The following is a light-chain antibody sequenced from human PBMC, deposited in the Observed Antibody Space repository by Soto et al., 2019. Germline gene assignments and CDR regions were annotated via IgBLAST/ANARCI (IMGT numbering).Light chain of an antibody. V-gene: IGKV3-15*01. CDR2: GAS. Sequence: EIVMTQSPATLSVSPGERATLSCRASQSVSSNLAWYQQKPGQAPRLLIYGASTRATGIPARFSGNGSGTEFTLTISSLQSEDCGVYNCQQYNNWPPFTFGPGTKVDIK. J-gene: IGKJ3*01. CDR1: QSVSSN. CDR3: QQYNNWPPFT.